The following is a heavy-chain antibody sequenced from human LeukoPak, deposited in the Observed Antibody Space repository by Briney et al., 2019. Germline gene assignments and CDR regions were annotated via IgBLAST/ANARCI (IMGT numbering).Heavy chain of an antibody. J-gene: IGHJ4*02. CDR2: IRYGGSNK. CDR1: GFTFSSYA. CDR3: AKDLIAAAGTGKDY. D-gene: IGHD6-13*01. V-gene: IGHV3-30*02. Sequence: GGSLRLSCAASGFTFSSYAMSWVRQAPGKGLEWVAFIRYGGSNKYYADSVKGRFTISRDNSKNTLYLQMNSLRAEDTAVYYCAKDLIAAAGTGKDYWGQGTLVTVSS.